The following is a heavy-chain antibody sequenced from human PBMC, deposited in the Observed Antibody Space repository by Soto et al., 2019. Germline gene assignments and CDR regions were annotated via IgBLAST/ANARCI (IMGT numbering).Heavy chain of an antibody. J-gene: IGHJ3*02. Sequence: SETLSLTCTVSGGSISSSSYYWGWIRQPPGKGLEWIGSIYYSGSTYYNPSLKSRVTISVDTSKNQFSLKLSSVTAADTAVYYCARFGLHYDSSERGAFDIWGQGTMVTVSS. D-gene: IGHD3-22*01. CDR3: ARFGLHYDSSERGAFDI. CDR2: IYYSGST. CDR1: GGSISSSSYY. V-gene: IGHV4-39*07.